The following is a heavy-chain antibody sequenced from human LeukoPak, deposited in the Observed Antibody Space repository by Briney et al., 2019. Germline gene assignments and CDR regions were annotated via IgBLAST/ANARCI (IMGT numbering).Heavy chain of an antibody. V-gene: IGHV1-69*01. CDR1: GGTFNNYG. CDR2: IIPIFEVT. Sequence: GSSVKVSCKASGGTFNNYGVFWVRQAPGQGLEWMGGIIPIFEVTSYAHKFRDRVTFTADESMTMVYMELSSLTSEDTAVYYCAATILVDFDYWGQGTLVTVSS. D-gene: IGHD3-3*01. J-gene: IGHJ4*02. CDR3: AATILVDFDY.